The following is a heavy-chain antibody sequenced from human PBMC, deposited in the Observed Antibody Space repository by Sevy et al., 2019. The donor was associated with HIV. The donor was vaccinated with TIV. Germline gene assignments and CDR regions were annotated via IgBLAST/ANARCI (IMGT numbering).Heavy chain of an antibody. D-gene: IGHD2-2*01. V-gene: IGHV4-4*07. J-gene: IGHJ6*02. CDR2: IYINGNT. CDR3: ARERDCSRTSCRTYCNYGMDV. CDR1: GVSISSYY. Sequence: SETLSLTCTVSGVSISSYYWSWIRQPAGKGLEWIGRIYINGNTNYNPSLKSRVAMSVDSSKKQFSLRLNSVTAADTAVYYCARERDCSRTSCRTYCNYGMDVWGQGTTVTVSS.